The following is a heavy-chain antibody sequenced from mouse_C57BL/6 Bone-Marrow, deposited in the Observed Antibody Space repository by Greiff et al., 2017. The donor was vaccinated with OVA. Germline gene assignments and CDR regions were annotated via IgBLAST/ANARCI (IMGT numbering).Heavy chain of an antibody. J-gene: IGHJ3*01. D-gene: IGHD2-13*01. CDR2: ISVGGSYT. CDR3: AREGCDVGFAY. Sequence: DVMLVESGGGLVKPGGSLKLSCAASGFTFSSYAMSWVRQTPEKRLEWVATISVGGSYTYYPDNVKGRFTISRDNAKNNLYLQMSHLKSEDTAMYYCAREGCDVGFAYWGQGTLVTVSA. CDR1: GFTFSSYA. V-gene: IGHV5-4*01.